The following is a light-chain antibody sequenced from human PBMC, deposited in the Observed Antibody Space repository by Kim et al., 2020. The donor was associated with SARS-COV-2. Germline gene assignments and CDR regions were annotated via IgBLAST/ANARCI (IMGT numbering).Light chain of an antibody. V-gene: IGLV2-14*04. CDR2: DVS. J-gene: IGLJ3*02. CDR3: NSYTTSTTWV. Sequence: QSITISCTGTSRDVGTYNYGSWYQQYPGQAPKLMIYDVSKRPSGVSDRFSGSKSGNTASLTISGLQAEDEADYYCNSYTTSTTWVFGGGTQLTVL. CDR1: SRDVGTYNY.